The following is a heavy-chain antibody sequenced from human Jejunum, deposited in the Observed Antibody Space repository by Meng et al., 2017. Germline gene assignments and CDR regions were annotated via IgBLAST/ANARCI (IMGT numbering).Heavy chain of an antibody. Sequence: GESLKISCAASGFTFNIYGMGWVRQAPGKGLEWVSAINGTGVNTYYADSVKGRFTISRDNSMNTLYLQMNSLRVEDTAIYYCAKERGPRRPFDYWGQGKRVTGCS. V-gene: IGHV3-23*01. CDR1: GFTFNIYG. CDR2: INGTGVNT. CDR3: AKERGPRRPFDY. D-gene: IGHD1-14*01. J-gene: IGHJ4*02.